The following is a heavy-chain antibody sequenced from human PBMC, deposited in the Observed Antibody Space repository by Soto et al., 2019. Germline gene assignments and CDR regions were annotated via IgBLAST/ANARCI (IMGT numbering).Heavy chain of an antibody. CDR3: AKKRGYSNGFENWFDP. D-gene: IGHD5-18*01. CDR2: IIPIFGTT. CDR1: GGTFSTYA. Sequence: QVQLVQSGAEVKKPGSSVKVSCKAFGGTFSTYAISWVRQAPGQGLEWMGGIIPIFGTTNYAQKFQGRVAITADESTSTAYMELSSLRSEDKALYYCAKKRGYSNGFENWFDPWGQGTLVTVSS. J-gene: IGHJ5*02. V-gene: IGHV1-69*01.